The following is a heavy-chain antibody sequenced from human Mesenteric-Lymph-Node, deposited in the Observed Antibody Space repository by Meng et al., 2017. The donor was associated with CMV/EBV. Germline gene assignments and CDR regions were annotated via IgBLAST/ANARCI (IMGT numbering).Heavy chain of an antibody. V-gene: IGHV1-69*06. CDR2: IIPLLVTP. D-gene: IGHD3-10*01. Sequence: TFDKDGISWVRQAHGQGLEWMGGIIPLLVTPNYAQRFHDRVTITADTATNTVYMEVRGLTSEDTAVYYCAKTTDMVRGIIFDAFDIWGQGTMVTVSS. CDR1: TFDKDG. J-gene: IGHJ3*02. CDR3: AKTTDMVRGIIFDAFDI.